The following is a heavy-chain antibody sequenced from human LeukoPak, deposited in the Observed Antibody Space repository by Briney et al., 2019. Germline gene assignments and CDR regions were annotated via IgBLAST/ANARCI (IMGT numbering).Heavy chain of an antibody. J-gene: IGHJ5*02. D-gene: IGHD5-24*01. CDR2: LAHRGNT. CDR1: GHSISSDYF. Sequence: PSETLSLTCSVSGHSISSDYFWGWIRQPPGKGLQWIATLAHRGNTYYYPSLQSRLTISGDTSHNQFSLWLSSVTAADTAVYYCVRINPPMATFDHWGQGTLVTVSS. CDR3: VRINPPMATFDH. V-gene: IGHV4-38-2*02.